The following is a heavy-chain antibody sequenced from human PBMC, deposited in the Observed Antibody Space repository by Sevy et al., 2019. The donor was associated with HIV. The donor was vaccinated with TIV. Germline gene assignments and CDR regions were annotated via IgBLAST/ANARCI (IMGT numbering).Heavy chain of an antibody. D-gene: IGHD4-4*01. CDR3: ARDLNDYNNYMYSFDY. CDR1: GFTFSSYS. Sequence: GGSLRLSCAVSGFTFSSYSMHWVRQAPGKGLEWVSFISTSGTYKYYADSVKGRFTISRDNAKNSLFLQMNSLRADDTAVYYCARDLNDYNNYMYSFDYWGQGTLVTGSS. V-gene: IGHV3-21*01. CDR2: ISTSGTYK. J-gene: IGHJ4*02.